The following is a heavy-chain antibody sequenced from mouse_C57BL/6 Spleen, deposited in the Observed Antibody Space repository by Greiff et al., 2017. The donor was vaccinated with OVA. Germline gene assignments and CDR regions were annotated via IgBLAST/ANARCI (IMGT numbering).Heavy chain of an antibody. V-gene: IGHV1-69*01. J-gene: IGHJ2*01. CDR2: IDPSDSYT. CDR1: GYTFTSYW. CDR3: ARKNDVSRGDY. Sequence: VQLQQPGAELVMPGASVKLSCKASGYTFTSYWMHWVKQRPGQGLEWIGEIDPSDSYTNSNQTFKGKSTLTVDKSSSTAYMQLSSLTSEDSAVYYCARKNDVSRGDYWGQGTTLTVSS. D-gene: IGHD1-1*01.